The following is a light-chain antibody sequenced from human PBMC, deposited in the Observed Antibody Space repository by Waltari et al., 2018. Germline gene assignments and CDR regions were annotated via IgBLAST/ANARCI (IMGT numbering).Light chain of an antibody. J-gene: IGLJ3*02. CDR2: DVS. CDR3: CSYAGSSTWV. V-gene: IGLV2-23*02. CDR1: SSDVGGYNY. Sequence: QSALPHPASVSGSPGQSITISCTGTSSDVGGYNYVSWYQQHPGKAPKLMIYDVSKRPSGVSNRFSGSKSGNTASLTISGLQAEDEADYYCCSYAGSSTWVFGGGTKLTVL.